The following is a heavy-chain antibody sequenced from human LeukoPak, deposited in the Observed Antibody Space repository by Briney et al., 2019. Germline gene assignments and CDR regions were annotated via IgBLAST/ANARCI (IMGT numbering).Heavy chain of an antibody. Sequence: GGSLRLSCAASGFTVSSNYMSWVRQAPGKGLEWVSVIYSGGSTYYADSVKGRFTISRDNSKNTLYLQMNSLRAEDTAVYYCARVRRRYSSGGSCSIHNWFDPWGQGTLVTVSS. V-gene: IGHV3-66*01. D-gene: IGHD2-15*01. J-gene: IGHJ5*02. CDR3: ARVRRRYSSGGSCSIHNWFDP. CDR2: IYSGGST. CDR1: GFTVSSNY.